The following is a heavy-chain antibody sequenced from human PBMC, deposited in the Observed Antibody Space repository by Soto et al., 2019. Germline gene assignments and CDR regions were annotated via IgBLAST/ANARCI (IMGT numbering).Heavy chain of an antibody. V-gene: IGHV1-46*01. CDR2: VNPSGGSA. D-gene: IGHD2-15*01. J-gene: IGHJ1*01. CDR3: AREENCRGGTCYSEYFHH. Sequence: VQLVQSGAEVKRPGASVKVSCKTSGYIFTAYSMHWVRQAPGQGLESMGVVNPSGGSAHYAQSFEGRVTLTRDTSTSTFYMELSSLRSEDTAVYYCAREENCRGGTCYSEYFHHWGQGTLGTDSS. CDR1: GYIFTAYS.